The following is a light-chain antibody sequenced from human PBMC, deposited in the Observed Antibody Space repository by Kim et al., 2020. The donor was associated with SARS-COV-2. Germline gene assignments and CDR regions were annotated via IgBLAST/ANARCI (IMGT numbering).Light chain of an antibody. CDR3: QSGDSSNAFWV. Sequence: SPGQTDTITCSGDAFPDQFAHWYQQKPGQAPILVIFRDTERPSEISDRFSGSTSGTKATLTISGVQAEDEADYYCQSGDSSNAFWVFGGGTKLTVL. J-gene: IGLJ3*02. CDR2: RDT. CDR1: AFPDQF. V-gene: IGLV3-25*03.